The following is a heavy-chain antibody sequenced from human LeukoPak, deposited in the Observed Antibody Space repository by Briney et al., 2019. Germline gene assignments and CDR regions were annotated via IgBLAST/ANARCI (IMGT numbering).Heavy chain of an antibody. V-gene: IGHV4-34*01. D-gene: IGHD2-2*03. J-gene: IGHJ6*02. Sequence: SETLSLTCAVYGGSFSGYYWSWIRQPPGKGLEWIGEINHSGSTNYNPSLKSRVTISVDTSKNQFSLKLSPVTAADTAVYYCARVGYCSSTSCFRYYYYGMDVWGQGTTVTVSS. CDR1: GGSFSGYY. CDR2: INHSGST. CDR3: ARVGYCSSTSCFRYYYYGMDV.